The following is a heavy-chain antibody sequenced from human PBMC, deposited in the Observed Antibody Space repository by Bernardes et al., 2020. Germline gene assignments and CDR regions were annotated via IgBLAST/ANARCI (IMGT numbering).Heavy chain of an antibody. J-gene: IGHJ4*02. CDR2: MGGSGGSK. D-gene: IGHD3-3*01. Sequence: ERTRPGARLARVSGMGGSGGSKYNADSVKGRFTISRDNSKTTLYLQMNSLRAEDTAVYYCATSMLLYYDFWSGYSQRGYYFDYWGQGTLVTAS. CDR3: ATSMLLYYDFWSGYSQRGYYFDY. V-gene: IGHV3-23*01.